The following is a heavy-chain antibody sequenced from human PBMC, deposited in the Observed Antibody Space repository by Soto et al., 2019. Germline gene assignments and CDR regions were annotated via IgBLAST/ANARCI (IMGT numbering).Heavy chain of an antibody. CDR1: GGTFSSYA. CDR3: ATHWTGVPRYYYGMDV. CDR2: IILIFGTA. V-gene: IGHV1-69*12. Sequence: QVQLVQSGAEVKKPASSVKVSCKASGGTFSSYAISWVRQAPGQGLEWMGGIILIFGTADYAQKFQGRVTITADESTSTAYMELSSLRSEDTAVYYCATHWTGVPRYYYGMDVWGQGTTVTVSS. D-gene: IGHD2-8*02. J-gene: IGHJ6*02.